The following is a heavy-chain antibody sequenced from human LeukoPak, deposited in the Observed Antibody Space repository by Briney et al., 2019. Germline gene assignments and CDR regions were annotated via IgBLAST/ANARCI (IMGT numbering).Heavy chain of an antibody. CDR1: GYTFTSYY. Sequence: ASVKVSCKASGYTFTSYYMHWVRQAPGQGLERMGWINTNTGNPTYAQGFTGRFVFSLDTSVSTAYLQISSLKAEDTAVYYCARGEMAFWVNWGQGTLVTVSS. CDR2: INTNTGNP. CDR3: ARGEMAFWVN. D-gene: IGHD5-24*01. J-gene: IGHJ4*02. V-gene: IGHV7-4-1*02.